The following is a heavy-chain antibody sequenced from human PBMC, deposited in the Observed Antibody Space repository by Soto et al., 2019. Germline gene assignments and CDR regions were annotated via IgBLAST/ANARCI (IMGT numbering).Heavy chain of an antibody. V-gene: IGHV1-18*01. CDR1: GYTFTSYG. D-gene: IGHD3-3*01. CDR3: ARGGYYDFLWRGVGGFDAFDI. Sequence: QVQLVQSGAEVKKPGASVKVSCKASGYTFTSYGISWVRQAPGQGLEWMGWISAYNGNTNYAQKLQGRVTMTTDTSTRQAYRGLRRLRSDDTAVYYCARGGYYDFLWRGVGGFDAFDIWGQGTMVTVSS. J-gene: IGHJ3*02. CDR2: ISAYNGNT.